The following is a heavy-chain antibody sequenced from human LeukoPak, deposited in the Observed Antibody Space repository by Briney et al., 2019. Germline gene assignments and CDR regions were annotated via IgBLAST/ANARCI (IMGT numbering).Heavy chain of an antibody. CDR2: IWYDGSNT. Sequence: PGGSLRLSCAASGFTFGGSDMHWVRQAPGKGLEWVALIWYDGSNTYYADSVKGRFTISRDDSKNTVYLQMNSLRAEDTALYYCARGFLDFDSWGQGTLVIVSS. J-gene: IGHJ4*02. D-gene: IGHD3-3*01. V-gene: IGHV3-33*08. CDR1: GFTFGGSD. CDR3: ARGFLDFDS.